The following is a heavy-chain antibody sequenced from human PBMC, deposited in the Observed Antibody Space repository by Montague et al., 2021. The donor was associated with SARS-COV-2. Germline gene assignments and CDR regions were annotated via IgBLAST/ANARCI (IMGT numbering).Heavy chain of an antibody. J-gene: IGHJ6*02. Sequence: SETLSLTCAVYGGSFSRYSYNWVRQAPGKGLEWIGEITNSESVNYQPSLNNRVTISVDPSKSQVSLRLTSVTVADTAIYFCARQKLRPHKPIKKEFYYYGLDIWGQGTTVTVS. CDR2: ITNSESV. CDR1: GGSFSRYS. CDR3: ARQKLRPHKPIKKEFYYYGLDI. V-gene: IGHV4-34*01.